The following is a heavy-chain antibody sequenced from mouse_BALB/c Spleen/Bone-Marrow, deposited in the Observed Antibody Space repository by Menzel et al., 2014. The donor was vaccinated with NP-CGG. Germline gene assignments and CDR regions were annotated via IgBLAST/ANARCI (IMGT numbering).Heavy chain of an antibody. D-gene: IGHD2-14*01. V-gene: IGHV1S130*01. CDR1: GYTFTRSW. Sequence: QVQLKESGSVLVRPGASVKLSCKASGYTFTRSWMHWAKQRPGQGLEWIGEIHPNSGNTNYNEKFKGKATLTVDTSSSTAYVYLSSLTSEDSSVYYCVRYDGFSYLGEGTLVTVSA. J-gene: IGHJ3*01. CDR2: IHPNSGNT. CDR3: VRYDGFSY.